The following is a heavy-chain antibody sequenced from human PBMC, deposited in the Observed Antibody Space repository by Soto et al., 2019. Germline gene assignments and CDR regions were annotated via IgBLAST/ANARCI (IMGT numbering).Heavy chain of an antibody. CDR3: VLSHCSGGSCCSRPDAFDI. Sequence: SGPTLVNPTQTLTLTCTFSGFSLSTSGVGVGWIRQPPGKALEWLALIYWDDDKRYSPSLKSRLTITKDTSKNQVVLTMTNMDPVDTATCYCVLSHCSGGSCCSRPDAFDIWGQGTMVTVSS. D-gene: IGHD2-15*01. CDR1: GFSLSTSGVG. J-gene: IGHJ3*02. CDR2: IYWDDDK. V-gene: IGHV2-5*02.